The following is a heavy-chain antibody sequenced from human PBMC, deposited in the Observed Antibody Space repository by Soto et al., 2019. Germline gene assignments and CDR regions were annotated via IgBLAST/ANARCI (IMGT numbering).Heavy chain of an antibody. CDR3: ARAGGGRMVVTALYHDAFDI. V-gene: IGHV1-69*01. Sequence: QVQLVQSGAEVKKPGSSVKVSCKASGGTFSSYAISWVRQAPGQGLEWMGGIIPIFGTANYAQKFQGRVTITADEATSTAYMELSSLRSEDTAVYYCARAGGGRMVVTALYHDAFDIWGQGTMVTVSS. D-gene: IGHD2-21*02. CDR2: IIPIFGTA. CDR1: GGTFSSYA. J-gene: IGHJ3*02.